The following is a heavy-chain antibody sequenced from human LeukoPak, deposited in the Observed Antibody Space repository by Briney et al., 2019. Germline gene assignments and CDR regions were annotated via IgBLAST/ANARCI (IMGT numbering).Heavy chain of an antibody. CDR2: IYYSGGT. Sequence: PSETLSLTCTVSGGSISSYYWSWIRQPPGKGLEWIGYIYYSGGTNYNPSLKSRVTISVDRSKNQFSLKLSSVTAADTAVYYCARGRAKDSSSWYHVDYYYGMDVWGQGTTVTVSS. V-gene: IGHV4-59*01. CDR1: GGSISSYY. D-gene: IGHD6-13*01. CDR3: ARGRAKDSSSWYHVDYYYGMDV. J-gene: IGHJ6*02.